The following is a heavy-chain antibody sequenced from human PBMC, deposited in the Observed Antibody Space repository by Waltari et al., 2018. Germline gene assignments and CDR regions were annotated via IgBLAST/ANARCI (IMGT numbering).Heavy chain of an antibody. J-gene: IGHJ4*02. CDR2: IYYTGST. CDR1: SGYFTSHH. CDR3: ATNSSASAFDY. V-gene: IGHV4-59*11. D-gene: IGHD3-22*01. Sequence: QVQLQESGPGLVKPSETLSLTYTVSSGYFTSHHWSWIRQPPGKGLEWIGNIYYTGSTRYTPSRQSRVTISIDTSKNQFSLEMNSVTAADTAIYYCATNSSASAFDYWGQGTLVTVSS.